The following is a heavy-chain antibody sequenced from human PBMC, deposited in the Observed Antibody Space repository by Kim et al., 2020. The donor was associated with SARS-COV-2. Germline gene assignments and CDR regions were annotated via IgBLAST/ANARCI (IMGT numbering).Heavy chain of an antibody. CDR2: VYHSGST. J-gene: IGHJ4*02. CDR3: ARLPHDSSGYVDS. CDR1: GGSISSSFNY. V-gene: IGHV4-39*01. Sequence: SETLSLTCTVSGGSISSSFNYWGWIRQPPGKGLEWIGSVYHSGSTYDSPSLKSRVTVSVDTSKNEFYLKVTSVTAADTAMYFCARLPHDSSGYVDSWGPGILVPVSS. D-gene: IGHD3-22*01.